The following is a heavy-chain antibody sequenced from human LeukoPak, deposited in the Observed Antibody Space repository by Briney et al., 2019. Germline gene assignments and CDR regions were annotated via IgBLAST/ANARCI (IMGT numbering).Heavy chain of an antibody. V-gene: IGHV3-74*03. J-gene: IGHJ4*02. Sequence: GGSLRLSCATSGLTLSNCWMHCISRAAGKGRVRVSPMNSDGSSRTYADSVKGRFTISRDNAKHTLYLQMNSLRAEDTAVYYCAKDTHMYYYDSSGYSDYWGQGTLVTVSS. CDR2: MNSDGSSR. CDR1: GLTLSNCW. D-gene: IGHD3-22*01. CDR3: AKDTHMYYYDSSGYSDY.